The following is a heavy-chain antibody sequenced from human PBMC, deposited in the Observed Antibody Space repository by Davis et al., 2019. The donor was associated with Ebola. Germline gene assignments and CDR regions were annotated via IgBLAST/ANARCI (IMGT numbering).Heavy chain of an antibody. D-gene: IGHD2-2*01. CDR3: ARHQRRGMDV. CDR2: INHSGST. V-gene: IGHV4-34*01. CDR1: GFTFSNYP. Sequence: AGSLRLSCTTSGFTFSNYPMHWVRQPPGKGLEWIGEINHSGSTNYNPSLKSLVTISVDTSKNQFSLKLSSVTAADTAVYYCARHQRRGMDVWGQGTTVTVSS. J-gene: IGHJ6*02.